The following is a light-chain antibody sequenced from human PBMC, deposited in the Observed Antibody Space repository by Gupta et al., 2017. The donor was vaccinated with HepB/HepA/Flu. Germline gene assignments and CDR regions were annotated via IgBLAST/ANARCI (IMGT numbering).Light chain of an antibody. CDR3: QVGDTTTNLVV. CDR2: YDR. J-gene: IGLJ2*01. V-gene: IGLV3-21*04. Sequence: SYVLTQPPSVSVAPRRTARSTCGGNNIGSKTVHWYQQTPDQAPVVVKYYDRDRASGIPERFSGFNCGNTATVTITKVEAGDEADYYCQVGDTTTNLVVFGGGTKLTVL. CDR1: NIGSKT.